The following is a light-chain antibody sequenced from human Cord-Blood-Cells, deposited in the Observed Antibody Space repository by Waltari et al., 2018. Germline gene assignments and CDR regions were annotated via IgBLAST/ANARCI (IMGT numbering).Light chain of an antibody. J-gene: IGLJ1*01. CDR2: YND. V-gene: IGLV1-36*01. CDR3: AAWDDSVNGYV. Sequence: QSVLTQPPSVSEAPRQRVTISCSGSSSNIGNNAVNWYQQLPGNAPKLLIYYNDLLPAGVSDRFYGSKCGTTASLAISGLQSEDEADYYCAAWDDSVNGYVFGTGTKVTVL. CDR1: SSNIGNNA.